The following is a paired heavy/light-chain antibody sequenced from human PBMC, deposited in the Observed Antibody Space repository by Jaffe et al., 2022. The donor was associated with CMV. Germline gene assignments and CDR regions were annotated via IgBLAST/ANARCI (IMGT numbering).Light chain of an antibody. CDR1: QSISSW. Sequence: DIQMTQSPSTLSASVGDRVTITCRASQSISSWLAWYQQKPGKAPKLLIYKASSLESGVPSRFSGSGSGTEFTLTISSLQPDDFATYYCQQYNSYSSMYTFGQGTKLEIK. CDR2: KAS. J-gene: IGKJ2*01. V-gene: IGKV1-5*03. CDR3: QQYNSYSSMYT.
Heavy chain of an antibody. CDR1: GFTFSSYA. CDR3: AKPDGVGYYDSSGFVKGYFQH. Sequence: EVQLVESGGGLVQPGGSLRLSCAASGFTFSSYAMSWVRQAPGKGLEWVSAISGSGGSTYYADSVKGRFTISRDNSKNTLYLQMNSLRAEDTAVYYCAKPDGVGYYDSSGFVKGYFQHWGQGTLVTVSS. V-gene: IGHV3-23*04. CDR2: ISGSGGST. J-gene: IGHJ1*01. D-gene: IGHD3-22*01.